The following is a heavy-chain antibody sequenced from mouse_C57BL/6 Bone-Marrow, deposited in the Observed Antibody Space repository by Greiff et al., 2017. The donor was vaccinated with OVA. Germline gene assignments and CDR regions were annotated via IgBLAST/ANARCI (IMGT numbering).Heavy chain of an antibody. J-gene: IGHJ1*03. CDR2: IYPGSGST. Sequence: QVQLQQPGAELVKPGASVKMSCKASGYTFTSYWITWVKQRPGQGLEWIGDIYPGSGSTNYNEKFKSKAKLTVDTSSSTAYMQLSSLTSEDSAVYYCARETTVAGVEVWGTGTTVTGSS. D-gene: IGHD1-1*01. CDR3: ARETTVAGVEV. CDR1: GYTFTSYW. V-gene: IGHV1-55*01.